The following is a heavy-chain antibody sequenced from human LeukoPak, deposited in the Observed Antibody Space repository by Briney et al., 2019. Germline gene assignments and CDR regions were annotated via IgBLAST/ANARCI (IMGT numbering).Heavy chain of an antibody. CDR2: ISAYNGNT. J-gene: IGHJ6*02. CDR1: GYTFTSYG. D-gene: IGHD2-15*01. CDR3: ARAAFCSGGSCSFNYYYYGMDV. Sequence: GASVKVSCKASGYTFTSYGISWVRQAPGRGLEWMGWISAYNGNTNYAQKLQGRVTMTTDTSTSTAYMELRSLRSDDTAVYYCARAAFCSGGSCSFNYYYYGMDVWGQGTTVTVSS. V-gene: IGHV1-18*01.